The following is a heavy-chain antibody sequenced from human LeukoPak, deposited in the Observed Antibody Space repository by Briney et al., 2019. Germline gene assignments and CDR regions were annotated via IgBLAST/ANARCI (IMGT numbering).Heavy chain of an antibody. V-gene: IGHV3-21*01. CDR1: GFPFSDSG. D-gene: IGHD2-21*01. J-gene: IGHJ4*02. CDR3: ARDLSEGEAF. CDR2: IARNGNYA. Sequence: PWGVLRLSCAASGFPFSDSGMHWVRQAPGKGLEWVSFIARNGNYAYYAASVKGRFSISRDNARNSVFLQMNTLRTDDTALYYCARDLSEGEAFWGPGTLVTVSS.